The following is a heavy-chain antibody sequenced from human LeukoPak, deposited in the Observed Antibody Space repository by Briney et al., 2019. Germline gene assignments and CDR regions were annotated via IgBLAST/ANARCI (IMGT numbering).Heavy chain of an antibody. CDR3: ANLLVDYGDNTLEYYYYGMDV. Sequence: PGGSLRLSCAASGFTFSSYAMHWVRQAPGKGLEWVAVISYDGSNKYYADSVKGRFTISRDNSKNTLYLQMNSLRAEDTAVYYCANLLVDYGDNTLEYYYYGMDVWGQGTTVTVSS. V-gene: IGHV3-30*04. CDR1: GFTFSSYA. CDR2: ISYDGSNK. J-gene: IGHJ6*02. D-gene: IGHD4-17*01.